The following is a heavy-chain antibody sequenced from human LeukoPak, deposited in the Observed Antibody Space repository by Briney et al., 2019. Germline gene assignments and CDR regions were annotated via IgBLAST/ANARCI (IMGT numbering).Heavy chain of an antibody. V-gene: IGHV3-30*18. CDR3: AKKEKDYYDSSGYYFDY. D-gene: IGHD3-22*01. Sequence: PGGSLRLSCAASGFTFSSYGMHWVRQAPGKGLEWVAVISYDGSNKYYADSVKGRFTISRDNSKNTLYLQMNSLRAEDTAVSSCAKKEKDYYDSSGYYFDYWGQGTLVTVSS. CDR1: GFTFSSYG. CDR2: ISYDGSNK. J-gene: IGHJ4*02.